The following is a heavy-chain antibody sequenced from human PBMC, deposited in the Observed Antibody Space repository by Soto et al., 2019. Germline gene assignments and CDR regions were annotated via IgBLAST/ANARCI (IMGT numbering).Heavy chain of an antibody. CDR1: GFTFSSYG. J-gene: IGHJ6*02. CDR2: IWYDGSNK. Sequence: SGGSLRLSCAASGFTFSSYGMHWVRQAPGKGLEWVAVIWYDGSNKYYADSVKGRFTISRDNSKNTLYLQMNSLRAEDTAVYYCARVDFDWPLRGMDVWGQGTTVTVSS. CDR3: ARVDFDWPLRGMDV. D-gene: IGHD3-9*01. V-gene: IGHV3-33*01.